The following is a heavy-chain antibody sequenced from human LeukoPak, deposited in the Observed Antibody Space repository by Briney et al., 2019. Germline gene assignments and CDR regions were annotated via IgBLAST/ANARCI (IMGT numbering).Heavy chain of an antibody. Sequence: SETLSLTCTVSGGSISSGGYYWSWIRQPPGKGLEWIGYIYHSGSTYYNPSLKSRVTISVDTSKNQFSLKLSSVTAADTAVYYCARVRGLGFGELLSYYFDYWGQGTLVTVSS. D-gene: IGHD3-10*01. CDR1: GGSISSGGYY. CDR2: IYHSGST. CDR3: ARVRGLGFGELLSYYFDY. V-gene: IGHV4-30-2*05. J-gene: IGHJ4*02.